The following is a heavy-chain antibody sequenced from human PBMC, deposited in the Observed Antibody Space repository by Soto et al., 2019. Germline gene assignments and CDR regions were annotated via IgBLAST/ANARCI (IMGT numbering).Heavy chain of an antibody. J-gene: IGHJ4*02. CDR3: ARDDAYEDDSSGYSY. V-gene: IGHV1-18*01. CDR2: ISAYNGNT. CDR1: GYTFTSYG. Sequence: GASVKVSCKASGYTFTSYGISWVRQAPGQGLEWMGWISAYNGNTNYAQKLQGRVTMTTDTSTSTAYMELRSLRSDDTAVYYCARDDAYEDDSSGYSYWGQGNLVTVSS. D-gene: IGHD3-22*01.